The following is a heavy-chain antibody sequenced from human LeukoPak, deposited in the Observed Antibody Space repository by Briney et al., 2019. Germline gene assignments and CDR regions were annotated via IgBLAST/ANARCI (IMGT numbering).Heavy chain of an antibody. D-gene: IGHD3-3*01. CDR3: AKDYPRYYDFWSGYLST. J-gene: IGHJ5*02. CDR1: GFTVSSNY. V-gene: IGHV3-23*01. CDR2: ISGSGGST. Sequence: GGSLRLSCAASGFTVSSNYMSWVRQAPGKGLEWVSAISGSGGSTYYADSVKGRFTISRDNSKNTLYLQMNSLRAEDTAVYYCAKDYPRYYDFWSGYLSTWGQGTLVTVSS.